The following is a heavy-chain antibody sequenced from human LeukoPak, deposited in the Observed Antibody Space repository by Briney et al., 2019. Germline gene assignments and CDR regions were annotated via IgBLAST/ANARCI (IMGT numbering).Heavy chain of an antibody. CDR3: AKDLAGYYYFSGQNDY. J-gene: IGHJ4*02. D-gene: IGHD3-22*01. CDR1: GFTFSSCA. CDR2: ISGSGGST. Sequence: PGGSLRLSCAASGFTFSSCAMSWVRQAPGKGLEWVSAISGSGGSTYYADSVKGRFTISRDNSKNTLYLQMNSLRAVDTAVYYCAKDLAGYYYFSGQNDYWGQGTLVTVSS. V-gene: IGHV3-23*01.